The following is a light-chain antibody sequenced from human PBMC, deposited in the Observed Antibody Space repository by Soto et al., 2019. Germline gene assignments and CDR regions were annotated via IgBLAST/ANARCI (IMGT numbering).Light chain of an antibody. Sequence: QSVLTQPASVSGSPGQSITISCTGTSSDVGGYNYVSWYQQHPGKAPKLMIFDVSNRPSGVSTRFSGSRSGNTASLTISGLQAEDEADYYCTSYTSISTYVFGTGTKLTVL. CDR1: SSDVGGYNY. CDR2: DVS. V-gene: IGLV2-14*01. CDR3: TSYTSISTYV. J-gene: IGLJ1*01.